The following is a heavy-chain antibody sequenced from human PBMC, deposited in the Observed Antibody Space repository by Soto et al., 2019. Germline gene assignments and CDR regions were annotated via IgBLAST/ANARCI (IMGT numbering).Heavy chain of an antibody. Sequence: EVQLVESGGGLVQPGGSLRLSCAASGFTFSSYWMSWVRQAPGKGLEWVANIKQDGSEKYYVDSVKGRFTISRDNAKNSLYLQMNSLRAEETAVYYCARDGFNYSSGWYLRPRYFDYWGQGTLVTVSS. CDR2: IKQDGSEK. V-gene: IGHV3-7*05. CDR1: GFTFSSYW. J-gene: IGHJ4*02. D-gene: IGHD6-19*01. CDR3: ARDGFNYSSGWYLRPRYFDY.